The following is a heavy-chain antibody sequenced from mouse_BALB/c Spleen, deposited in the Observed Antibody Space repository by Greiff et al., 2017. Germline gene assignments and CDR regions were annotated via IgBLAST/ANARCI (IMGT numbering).Heavy chain of an antibody. Sequence: EVQLVESGGGLVQPGGSRKLSCAASGFTFSSFGMHWVRQAPEKGLEWVAYISSGSSTIYYADTVKGRFTISRDNPKNTLFLQMTSLRSEDTAMYYCAREYADYWGQGTTLTVSS. D-gene: IGHD2-10*02. CDR2: ISSGSSTI. CDR1: GFTFSSFG. V-gene: IGHV5-17*02. J-gene: IGHJ2*01. CDR3: AREYADY.